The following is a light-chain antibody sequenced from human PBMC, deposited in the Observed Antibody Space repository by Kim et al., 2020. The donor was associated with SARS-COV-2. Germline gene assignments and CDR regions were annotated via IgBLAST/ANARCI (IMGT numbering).Light chain of an antibody. V-gene: IGLV10-54*01. CDR3: SAWDSSLSALV. Sequence: QAGLTQPPSVSKGSRQTATLTCTGNSNNVGNQGAAWLQQHQGHPPKLLSYRNNNRPSGISERLSASRSGNTASLTITGLQPEDQADYYCSAWDSSLSALVFGGGTKLTVL. CDR2: RNN. J-gene: IGLJ3*02. CDR1: SNNVGNQG.